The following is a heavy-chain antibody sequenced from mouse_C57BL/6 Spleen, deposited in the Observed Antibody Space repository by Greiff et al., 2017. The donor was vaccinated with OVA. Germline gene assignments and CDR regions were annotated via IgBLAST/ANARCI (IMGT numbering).Heavy chain of an antibody. CDR3: PRHEDLYYFDD. CDR2: ISGGGGNT. J-gene: IGHJ2*01. Sequence: EVQGVESGGGLVKPGGSLKLSCAASGFTFSSYTMYWVRQTPEKRLEWVATISGGGGNTYYPDSVKGRLTISRDNAKTTMYLQMSSLRSEDSALYYCPRHEDLYYFDDWGQATTLTVSS. V-gene: IGHV5-9*01. CDR1: GFTFSSYT.